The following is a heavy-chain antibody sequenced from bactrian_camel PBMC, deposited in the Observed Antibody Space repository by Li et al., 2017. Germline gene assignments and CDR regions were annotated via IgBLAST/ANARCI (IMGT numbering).Heavy chain of an antibody. CDR3: GAVIACPQSWYAKWNPPFAY. CDR1: GYTYSSIC. CDR2: ILTGRGST. D-gene: IGHD1*01. J-gene: IGHJ6*01. V-gene: IGHV3S40*01. Sequence: DVQLVESGGGSVQPGGSLRLSCAASGYTYSSICMAWFRQAPGKEREAVATILTGRGSTYYADSVKGRFTVSRDNKNAVYLQMDSLKPEDTAEYYCGAVIACPQSWYAKWNPPFAYWGQGTQVTVS.